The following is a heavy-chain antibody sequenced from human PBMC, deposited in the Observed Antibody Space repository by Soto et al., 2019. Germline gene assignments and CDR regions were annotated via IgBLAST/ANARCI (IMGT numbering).Heavy chain of an antibody. CDR2: MSSDGSDK. J-gene: IGHJ4*02. CDR1: GFSFSNCG. CDR3: VKGSEVARQELDY. Sequence: QVQLVESGGGVVQPGRSLRLSCAASGFSFSNCGMHWVRQAPGKGLEWVAAMSSDGSDKYYSESVKGRFTISRDNSKNTLFLQMNSLRVEDTAVYYCVKGSEVARQELDYWGQGTLVTVSS. V-gene: IGHV3-30*18. D-gene: IGHD2-15*01.